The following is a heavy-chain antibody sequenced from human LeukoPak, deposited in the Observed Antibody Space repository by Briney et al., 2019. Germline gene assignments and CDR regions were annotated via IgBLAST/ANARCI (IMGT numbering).Heavy chain of an antibody. J-gene: IGHJ4*02. D-gene: IGHD5-18*01. CDR1: GFTFNNHA. CDR2: INGNGAST. Sequence: GGSLRLSCAASGFTFNNHAMSWVRQAPGKGLEWVSGINGNGASTYYSDSVKGRFTISRDNSKNTLYLQMSSLRAEDTAIYYCAKDQGYSYSYLDYWGQGTLVTVSS. CDR3: AKDQGYSYSYLDY. V-gene: IGHV3-23*01.